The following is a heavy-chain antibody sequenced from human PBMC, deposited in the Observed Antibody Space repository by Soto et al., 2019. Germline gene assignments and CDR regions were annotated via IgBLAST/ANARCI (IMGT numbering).Heavy chain of an antibody. CDR2: NYWDDEK. Sequence: QITLKESGPPLVQPTQTLPLTCNFSGFSLTNKGVGVGWIRQPPRKALGWLGINYWDDEKRYRPSLNNRLTITKDTSKNQVVLTMTNVDTVDTATYYCAHLHANSGYDWRYDPWGQGTLVTVSS. V-gene: IGHV2-5*02. D-gene: IGHD5-12*01. CDR3: AHLHANSGYDWRYDP. J-gene: IGHJ5*02. CDR1: GFSLTNKGVG.